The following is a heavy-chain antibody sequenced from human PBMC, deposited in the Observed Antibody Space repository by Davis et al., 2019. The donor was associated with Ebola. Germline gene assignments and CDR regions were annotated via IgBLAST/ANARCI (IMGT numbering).Heavy chain of an antibody. CDR2: IGTGHDT. D-gene: IGHD5-24*01. CDR1: GFTFGPYA. V-gene: IGHV3-23*01. J-gene: IGHJ5*01. Sequence: GGSLRLSCAASGFTFGPYAMTWVRQALGKGLEWVSSIGTGHDTQYADSVKGRFIISRDNSKNTLYLEMKNLRADDMALYYCAKGTGYTAPHGTRSLDSWGQGTLVTVSS. CDR3: AKGTGYTAPHGTRSLDS.